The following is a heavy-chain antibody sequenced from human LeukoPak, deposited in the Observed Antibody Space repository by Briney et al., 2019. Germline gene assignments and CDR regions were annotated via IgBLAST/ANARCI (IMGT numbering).Heavy chain of an antibody. CDR2: IYTSGST. CDR3: ARLFGMVQGVIKGYYYMDV. V-gene: IGHV4-4*07. CDR1: GGSISSYY. Sequence: SETLSLTCTVSGGSISSYYWSWIRQPAGKGLEWIGRIYTSGSTNYNPSLKSRVTMSVDTSKNQFSLKLSSVTAADTAVYYCARLFGMVQGVIKGYYYMDVWGKGTTVTVSS. J-gene: IGHJ6*03. D-gene: IGHD3-10*01.